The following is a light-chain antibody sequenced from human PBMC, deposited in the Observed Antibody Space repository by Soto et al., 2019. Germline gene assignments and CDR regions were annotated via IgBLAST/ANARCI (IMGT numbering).Light chain of an antibody. V-gene: IGKV3D-20*02. Sequence: EIVLTQSPGTLSLSPGERATLSCRASQSVSSSYLAWYQQKPGQAPRLLIYGASSRATGIPDRFSGSGSGTDFTLTISRLEPEDFAVYYCQQRSNWLGTFGPGTKVDIK. CDR3: QQRSNWLGT. J-gene: IGKJ3*01. CDR2: GAS. CDR1: QSVSSSY.